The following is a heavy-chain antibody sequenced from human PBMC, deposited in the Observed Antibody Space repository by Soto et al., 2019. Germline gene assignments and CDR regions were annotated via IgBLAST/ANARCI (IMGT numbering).Heavy chain of an antibody. CDR2: INPNSGGT. V-gene: IGHV1-2*02. CDR3: ARDRVRFLEWLLEGGWFDP. CDR1: GYTFTGYY. D-gene: IGHD3-3*01. Sequence: VASVKVSCKASGYTFTGYYMHWVRQAPGQGLEWMGWINPNSGGTNYAQKFQGRVTMTRDTSISTAYMELSRLRSDDTAVYYCARDRVRFLEWLLEGGWFDPWGQGTLVTVSS. J-gene: IGHJ5*02.